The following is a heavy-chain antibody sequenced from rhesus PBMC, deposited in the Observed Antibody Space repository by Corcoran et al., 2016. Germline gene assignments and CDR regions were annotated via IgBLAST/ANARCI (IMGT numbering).Heavy chain of an antibody. CDR1: GGSISDDYY. D-gene: IGHD3-3*01. V-gene: IGHV4-106*01. CDR3: AREDYNFWTGYYMGGFDF. J-gene: IGHJ3*01. CDR2: IYGSGGGT. Sequence: QVQLQESGPGLVKPSETLSLTCAVSGGSISDDYYWSWIRQPPGKGLEWIGYIYGSGGGTNYNPSLKNRVTISIDTSKNQFSLKLGSVTAADTAVYYCAREDYNFWTGYYMGGFDFWGQGLRVTVSA.